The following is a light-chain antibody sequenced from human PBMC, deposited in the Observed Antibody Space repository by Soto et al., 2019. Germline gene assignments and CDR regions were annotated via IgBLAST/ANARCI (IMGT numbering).Light chain of an antibody. V-gene: IGKV1-27*01. J-gene: IGKJ3*01. CDR2: AAS. Sequence: DIQMTQSPPSLSASVGDRVTITCRASQGIRNFVAWYQQKPGKAPKLLIYAASTLQSGVPSRFSGSGSGTDFTLTSNIMQPEDVATYSYQKYSSVPVFGPGTKVEIK. CDR1: QGIRNF. CDR3: QKYSSVPV.